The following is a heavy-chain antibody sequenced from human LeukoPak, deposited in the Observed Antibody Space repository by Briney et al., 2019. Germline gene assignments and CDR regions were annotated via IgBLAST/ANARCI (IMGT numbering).Heavy chain of an antibody. CDR1: GGSFSGYY. Sequence: SETLSLTCAVYGGSFSGYYWSWIRQPPGNGLEWIGEINHSGSTNYNPSLKSRVTISVDTSKNQFSLKLSSVTAADTAVYYCARAVAGCLWYWGQGTLVTVSS. J-gene: IGHJ4*02. D-gene: IGHD6-19*01. CDR2: INHSGST. V-gene: IGHV4-34*01. CDR3: ARAVAGCLWY.